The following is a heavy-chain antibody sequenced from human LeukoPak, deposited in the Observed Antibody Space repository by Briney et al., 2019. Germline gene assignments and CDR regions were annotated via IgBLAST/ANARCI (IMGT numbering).Heavy chain of an antibody. V-gene: IGHV4-30-2*01. J-gene: IGHJ6*03. CDR3: ARDAYYYDSSGYAYYYYMDV. D-gene: IGHD3-22*01. Sequence: PSETLSLTCTVSGGSISSGGFYWSWIRQPPGKGLEWIGYIYHSGSTYYNPSLKSRVTISVDRSKNQFSLKLSSVTAADTAVYYCARDAYYYDSSGYAYYYYMDVWGKGTTVTVSS. CDR1: GGSISSGGFY. CDR2: IYHSGST.